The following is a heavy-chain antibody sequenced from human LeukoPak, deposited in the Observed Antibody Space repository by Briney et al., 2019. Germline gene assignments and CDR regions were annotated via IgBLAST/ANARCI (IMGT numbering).Heavy chain of an antibody. Sequence: SETLSLTCTVSGGSISSGSYYWSWTRQPAGKGLEWIGRIYTSGSTNYNPSLKSRVTISVDTSKDQFSLKLSSVTAADTAVYYCASPTADYWGQGTLVTVSS. J-gene: IGHJ4*02. V-gene: IGHV4-61*02. CDR3: ASPTADY. D-gene: IGHD4-11*01. CDR1: GGSISSGSYY. CDR2: IYTSGST.